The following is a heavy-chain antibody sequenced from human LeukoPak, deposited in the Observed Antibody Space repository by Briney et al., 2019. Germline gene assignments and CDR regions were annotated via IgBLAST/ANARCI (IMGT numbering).Heavy chain of an antibody. D-gene: IGHD6-19*01. V-gene: IGHV7-4-1*02. J-gene: IGHJ3*02. Sequence: ASVKVSCKASGYTFTDYYIHWVRQAPGQGLEWMGWINTNTGNPTYAQGFTGRFVFSLDTSVNTAFLQINSLKPEDTAVYYCATLPSGWPGERPAIDIWGQGTMVTVSS. CDR2: INTNTGNP. CDR3: ATLPSGWPGERPAIDI. CDR1: GYTFTDYY.